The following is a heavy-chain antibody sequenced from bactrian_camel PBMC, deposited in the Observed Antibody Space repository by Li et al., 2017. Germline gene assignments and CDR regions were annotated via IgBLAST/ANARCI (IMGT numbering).Heavy chain of an antibody. V-gene: IGHV3S54*01. J-gene: IGHJ4*01. CDR2: LYTAGDST. CDR3: AVDRCGVATGWLDPRRYNY. CDR1: DEGVYGSAC. D-gene: IGHD4*01. Sequence: QVQLVESGGGWVQAGGSLKLSCVASDEGVYGSACMAWFRQAPGQKREAVAALYTAGDSTFYADSVKGRFAVSHSQDSAKNTVTVYLQMNSLKPEDTGIYYCAVDRCGVATGWLDPRRYNYWGQGTQVTV.